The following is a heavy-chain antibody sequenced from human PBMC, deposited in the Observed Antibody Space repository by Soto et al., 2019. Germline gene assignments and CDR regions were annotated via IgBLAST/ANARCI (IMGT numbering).Heavy chain of an antibody. V-gene: IGHV1-2*02. D-gene: IGHD6-13*01. Sequence: ASVKVSCKASGYTFTSYGIGWVRQAPGQGLEWMGWINPNSGGTSYAQKLQGRVTMTRDTSISTVYMELSRLRSDDTAVYYCARVWAAPGLDPWGQGTLVTVSS. CDR1: GYTFTSYG. CDR3: ARVWAAPGLDP. J-gene: IGHJ5*02. CDR2: INPNSGGT.